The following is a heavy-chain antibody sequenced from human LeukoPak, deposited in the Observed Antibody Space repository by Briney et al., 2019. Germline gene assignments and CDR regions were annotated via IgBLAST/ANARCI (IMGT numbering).Heavy chain of an antibody. D-gene: IGHD1-26*01. Sequence: GGSLRLSCAVSGFTFSNYWMSWVRQAPGKGLEWVAHIKQDESEKYYVDSVKGRFTISRDNAKNSLYLQMNSLRAEDTAIYYCARDKVVGASKFDYWGQGTLVTVSS. V-gene: IGHV3-7*01. CDR2: IKQDESEK. J-gene: IGHJ4*02. CDR3: ARDKVVGASKFDY. CDR1: GFTFSNYW.